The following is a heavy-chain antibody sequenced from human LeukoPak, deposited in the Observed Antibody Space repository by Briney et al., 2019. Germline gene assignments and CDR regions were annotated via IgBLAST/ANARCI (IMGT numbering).Heavy chain of an antibody. J-gene: IGHJ5*02. D-gene: IGHD5-24*01. CDR3: ARGRRWLQP. V-gene: IGHV4-39*07. Sequence: WVRQPPGKGLEWIGSIYYSGSTYYNPSLKSRVTISVDTSKNQFSLKLSSVTAADTAVYYCARGRRWLQPWGQGTLVTVSS. CDR2: IYYSGST.